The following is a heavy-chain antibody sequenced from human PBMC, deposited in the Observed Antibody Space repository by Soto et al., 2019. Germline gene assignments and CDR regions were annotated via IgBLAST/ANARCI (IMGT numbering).Heavy chain of an antibody. CDR3: ARGTDCGGDCLNSNWFDP. CDR2: IIPIFGTA. CDR1: GGTFSSYA. V-gene: IGHV1-69*01. Sequence: SVKVSCKASGGTFSSYAISWVRQAPVQGLEWMGGIIPIFGTANYAQKFQGRVTITADESTSTAYMELSSLRSEDTAVYYCARGTDCGGDCLNSNWFDPWGQGTLVTVSS. D-gene: IGHD2-21*02. J-gene: IGHJ5*02.